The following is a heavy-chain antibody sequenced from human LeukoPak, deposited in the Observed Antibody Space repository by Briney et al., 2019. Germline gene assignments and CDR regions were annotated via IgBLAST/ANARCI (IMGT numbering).Heavy chain of an antibody. CDR3: AKDGSVPAAMQVGSNWFDP. CDR2: ISGSGGST. CDR1: GFTFSSYA. Sequence: GGSLRLSCAASGFTFSSYAMSWVRQAPVKGLEWVSAISGSGGSTYYADSVKGRFTISRDNSKNTLYLQMNSLRAEDTAVYYCAKDGSVPAAMQVGSNWFDPWGQGTLVTVSS. D-gene: IGHD2-2*01. V-gene: IGHV3-23*01. J-gene: IGHJ5*02.